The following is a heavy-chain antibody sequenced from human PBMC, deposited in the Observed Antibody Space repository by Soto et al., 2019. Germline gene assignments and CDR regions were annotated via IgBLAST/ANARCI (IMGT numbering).Heavy chain of an antibody. J-gene: IGHJ6*02. CDR1: GYSFTSYW. Sequence: GESLKISCKGSGYSFTSYWISWVRQMPGKGLEWMGRIDPSDSYTNYSPSFQGHVTISADKSISTAYLQWSSLKASDTAMYYCATSQYYYGSGSFPNYGMDVWGQGTTVTVSS. CDR2: IDPSDSYT. D-gene: IGHD3-10*01. V-gene: IGHV5-10-1*01. CDR3: ATSQYYYGSGSFPNYGMDV.